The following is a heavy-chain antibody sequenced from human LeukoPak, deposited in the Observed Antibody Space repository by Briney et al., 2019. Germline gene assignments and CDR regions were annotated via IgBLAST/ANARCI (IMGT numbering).Heavy chain of an antibody. CDR2: IMQDGSEE. J-gene: IGHJ4*02. D-gene: IGHD3-3*01. Sequence: QSGGSLRLSCAASGFTFSSYWMSWVRQAPGKGLEWVAEIMQDGSEEYYVDSVKGRFTISRDNAKNSLYLQMNSLRAEDTAVYYCARDRSDYFDYWGQGTLVTVSS. CDR3: ARDRSDYFDY. CDR1: GFTFSSYW. V-gene: IGHV3-7*01.